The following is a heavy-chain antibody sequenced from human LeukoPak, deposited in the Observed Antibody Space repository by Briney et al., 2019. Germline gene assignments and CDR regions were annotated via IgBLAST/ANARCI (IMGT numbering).Heavy chain of an antibody. CDR3: ARDGVRYSGYDTYYFDY. Sequence: PGGSLRLSCAASGFTFSSYAMHWVRQAPGKGLERVAVISYDGSNKYYADSVKGRFTISRDNSKNTLYLQMNSLRAEDTAVYYCARDGVRYSGYDTYYFDYWGQGTLVTVSS. V-gene: IGHV3-30*04. CDR2: ISYDGSNK. J-gene: IGHJ4*02. CDR1: GFTFSSYA. D-gene: IGHD5-12*01.